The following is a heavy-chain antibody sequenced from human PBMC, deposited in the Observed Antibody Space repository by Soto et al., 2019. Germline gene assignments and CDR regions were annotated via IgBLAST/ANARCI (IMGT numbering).Heavy chain of an antibody. J-gene: IGHJ4*02. V-gene: IGHV4-31*03. Sequence: PSETLSLTCTVSGGSISSGGYYWSWIRQHPGKGLEWIGYIYYSGSTYYNPSLKSRVTMSVDTSKNQFSLKLSSVTAADTAVYYCARVGFWSGYYPFDYWGQGTLVTVSS. D-gene: IGHD3-3*01. CDR1: GGSISSGGYY. CDR2: IYYSGST. CDR3: ARVGFWSGYYPFDY.